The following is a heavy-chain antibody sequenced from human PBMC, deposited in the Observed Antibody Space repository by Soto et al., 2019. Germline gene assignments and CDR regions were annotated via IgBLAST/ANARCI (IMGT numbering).Heavy chain of an antibody. CDR1: GFTFSSYG. D-gene: IGHD3-3*01. CDR3: AKEELLGYYDFWSGSYYFDY. CDR2: ISYDGSNK. J-gene: IGHJ4*02. V-gene: IGHV3-30*18. Sequence: GSLRLSCAASGFTFSSYGMHWVRQAPGKGLEWVAVISYDGSNKYYADSVKGRFTISRDNSKNTLYLQMNSLRAEDTAVYYCAKEELLGYYDFWSGSYYFDYWGQGTLVTVSS.